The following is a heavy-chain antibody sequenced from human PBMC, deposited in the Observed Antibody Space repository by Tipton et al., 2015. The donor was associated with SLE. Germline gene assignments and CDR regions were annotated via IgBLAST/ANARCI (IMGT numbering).Heavy chain of an antibody. V-gene: IGHV4-30-2*01. CDR1: GGSISSGGYS. J-gene: IGHJ3*02. Sequence: TLSLTCAVSGGSISSGGYSWSWIRQPPGKGLEWIGYIYHSGSTYYNPSLKSRVTISVDRSKNQFSLKLSSVTAADTAVYYCARDRGYSSSSGDAFDIWAQGTMVTVSS. CDR3: ARDRGYSSSSGDAFDI. CDR2: IYHSGST. D-gene: IGHD6-6*01.